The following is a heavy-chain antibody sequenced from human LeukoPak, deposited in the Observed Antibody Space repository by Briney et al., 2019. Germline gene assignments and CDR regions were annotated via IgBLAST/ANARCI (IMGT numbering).Heavy chain of an antibody. CDR3: ARDEIPCSSTSCYEPGDYFDY. J-gene: IGHJ4*02. D-gene: IGHD2-2*01. V-gene: IGHV3-7*01. CDR1: GFTFSSYR. CDR2: IKQDGSEK. Sequence: PGGSLRLSCAASGFTFSSYRMSWVRQAPGKGLEWVANIKQDGSEKYYVDSVKGRFTISRDNAKNSLYLQMNSLRAEDTAVYYCARDEIPCSSTSCYEPGDYFDYWGQGTLVTVSS.